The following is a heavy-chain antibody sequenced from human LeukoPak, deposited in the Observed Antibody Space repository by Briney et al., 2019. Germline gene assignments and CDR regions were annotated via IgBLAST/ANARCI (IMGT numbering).Heavy chain of an antibody. J-gene: IGHJ6*03. CDR2: IYYSGST. CDR1: GGSISCSSYY. Sequence: PSETLSLTCTVSGGSISCSSYYWGWIRQPPGKGLEWIGSIYYSGSTYYNPSLKSRVTISVDTSKNQFSLKLSSVTAADTAVYYCASPRATVTTSVGYYYYMDVWGKGTTVTVSS. V-gene: IGHV4-39*07. D-gene: IGHD4-17*01. CDR3: ASPRATVTTSVGYYYYMDV.